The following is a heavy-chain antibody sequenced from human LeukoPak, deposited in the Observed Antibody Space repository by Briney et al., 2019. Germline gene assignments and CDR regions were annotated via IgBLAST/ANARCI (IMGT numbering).Heavy chain of an antibody. D-gene: IGHD4-23*01. V-gene: IGHV3-7*05. Sequence: GGSLRLSCAASGFTFSSYWMTWVRQAPGKGLEWVANIKQDGSEKYSVDSVKGRFTISRDNAKNSLYLQMISLRAEDTAVYYCARGGGNLDLYFDLWGRGTLVTVSS. CDR1: GFTFSSYW. CDR2: IKQDGSEK. CDR3: ARGGGNLDLYFDL. J-gene: IGHJ2*01.